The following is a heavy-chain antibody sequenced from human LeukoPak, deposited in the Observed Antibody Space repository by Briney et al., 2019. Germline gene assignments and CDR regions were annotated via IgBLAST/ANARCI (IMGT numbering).Heavy chain of an antibody. CDR3: ARDLYSGNYYFDY. Sequence: RQSLRLSCAPAGFTFSSYSMNWVRQAPGKGLEWVSSISSISSYIYYADSVKGRFTISRDNAKNSLYLQMNSVRAEDTAVYYCARDLYSGNYYFDYWGQGTLVTVSS. V-gene: IGHV3-21*01. CDR1: GFTFSSYS. CDR2: ISSISSYI. D-gene: IGHD1-26*01. J-gene: IGHJ4*02.